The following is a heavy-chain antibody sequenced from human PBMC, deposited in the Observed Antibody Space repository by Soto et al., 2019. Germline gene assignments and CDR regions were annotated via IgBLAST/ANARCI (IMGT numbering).Heavy chain of an antibody. CDR2: ISGSDGKT. CDR1: GFSFGSYA. J-gene: IGHJ4*02. CDR3: ARWSYLDY. Sequence: GGSLRLSCAASGFSFGSYALSWVRQAPGKGLEWVSTISGSDGKTFYADSVKGRFSISRDTSQSTLYLQMNSLRAGDTAMYYCARWSYLDYWGQGTRVNLSS. V-gene: IGHV3-23*01. D-gene: IGHD3-3*01.